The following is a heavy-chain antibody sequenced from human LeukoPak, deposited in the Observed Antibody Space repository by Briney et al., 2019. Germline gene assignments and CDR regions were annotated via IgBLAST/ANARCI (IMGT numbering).Heavy chain of an antibody. J-gene: IGHJ4*02. V-gene: IGHV1-18*01. CDR1: GYTFTSYG. Sequence: GASVKVSCKASGYTFTSYGISWVRQAPGQGLEWMGWISAYNGNTNYAQKLQGRVTMTEDTSTDTAYMELSSLRSEDTAVYYCATTYGYGLGSYTYYFDYWGQGTLVTVSS. D-gene: IGHD3-10*01. CDR3: ATTYGYGLGSYTYYFDY. CDR2: ISAYNGNT.